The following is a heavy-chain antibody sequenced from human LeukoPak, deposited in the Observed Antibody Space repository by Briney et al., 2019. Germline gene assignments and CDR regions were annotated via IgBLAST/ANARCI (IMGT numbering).Heavy chain of an antibody. D-gene: IGHD1-1*01. CDR1: GFTFSTYA. J-gene: IGHJ2*01. CDR3: ARDPTRYFDL. Sequence: GGSLRLSCADSGFTFSTYAMNWVRQAPGKGLEWVSYISSSSSTIYYADSVKGRFTISRDNAKNSLYLQMNSLRAEDTAAYYCARDPTRYFDLWGRGTLVTVSS. CDR2: ISSSSSTI. V-gene: IGHV3-48*01.